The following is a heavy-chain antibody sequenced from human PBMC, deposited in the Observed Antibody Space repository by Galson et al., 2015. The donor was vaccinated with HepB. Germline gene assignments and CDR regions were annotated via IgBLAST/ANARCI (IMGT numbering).Heavy chain of an antibody. D-gene: IGHD3-3*01. V-gene: IGHV3-23*01. CDR1: GFSFSNYA. J-gene: IGHJ6*03. Sequence: SLRLSCAASGFSFSNYAMSWVRQVPGKGLEWVSAISGTSGATYYADSVKGRFSISRDNSKNTLLLQMTSLRVEDTAVYYCAKGGFRFLDHYYYIDAWAKGTTVTVSS. CDR3: AKGGFRFLDHYYYIDA. CDR2: ISGTSGAT.